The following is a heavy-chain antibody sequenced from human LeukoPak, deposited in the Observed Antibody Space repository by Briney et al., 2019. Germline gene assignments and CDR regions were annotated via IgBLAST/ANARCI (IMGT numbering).Heavy chain of an antibody. Sequence: ASVKVSCKASGYTFTGYYMHWVRQAPGQGLEWMGWINPNSGGTNYAQKFQGWVTMTRDTSISTAYMELSRLRSDDTAVYYCARIEAVAGTGDDAFDIWGQGTMVTVSS. CDR1: GYTFTGYY. J-gene: IGHJ3*02. CDR2: INPNSGGT. CDR3: ARIEAVAGTGDDAFDI. D-gene: IGHD6-19*01. V-gene: IGHV1-2*04.